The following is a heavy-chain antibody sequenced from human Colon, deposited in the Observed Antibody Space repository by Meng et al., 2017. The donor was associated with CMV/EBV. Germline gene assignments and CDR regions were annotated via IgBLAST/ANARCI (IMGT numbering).Heavy chain of an antibody. Sequence: QVQLIQSGAGVKEPGASVKVSCKTPGYTFSDYYMHWVRQAPGQGLEWMGWIRSDGSATNYAQKFRGRVTMTRDASVSTAYMELSGLTSDDTAVYFCVRSSGWSLFDYWGPGALVTVSS. CDR1: GYTFSDYY. J-gene: IGHJ4*02. D-gene: IGHD6-19*01. CDR3: VRSSGWSLFDY. V-gene: IGHV1-2*02. CDR2: IRSDGSAT.